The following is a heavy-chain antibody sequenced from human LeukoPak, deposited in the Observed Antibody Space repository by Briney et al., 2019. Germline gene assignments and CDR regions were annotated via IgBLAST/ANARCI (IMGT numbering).Heavy chain of an antibody. CDR3: ARVAAYCSSTICSDY. Sequence: GGSLRLSCAASRFTFSSYSMNWVRQAPGKGLEWVSSISSSSSYIYYADSVKGRFTISRDNAKNSLYLQMNSLRAEDTAVYYCARVAAYCSSTICSDYWGQGTLVTVSS. CDR1: RFTFSSYS. V-gene: IGHV3-21*01. CDR2: ISSSSSYI. J-gene: IGHJ4*02. D-gene: IGHD2-2*01.